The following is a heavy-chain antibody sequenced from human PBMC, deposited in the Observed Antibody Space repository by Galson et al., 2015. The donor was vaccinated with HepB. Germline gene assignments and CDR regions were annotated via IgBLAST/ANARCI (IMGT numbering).Heavy chain of an antibody. CDR1: GFTFSDYY. D-gene: IGHD2-15*01. V-gene: IGHV3-11*06. Sequence: SLRLSCAASGFTFSDYYMSWIRQAPGKGLEWVSYISSSSSYTNYADSVKGRFTISRDNAKNSLYLQMNSLRAEDTAVYYCAREREVVVAATIDAFDIWGQGTMVTVSS. CDR3: AREREVVVAATIDAFDI. CDR2: ISSSSSYT. J-gene: IGHJ3*02.